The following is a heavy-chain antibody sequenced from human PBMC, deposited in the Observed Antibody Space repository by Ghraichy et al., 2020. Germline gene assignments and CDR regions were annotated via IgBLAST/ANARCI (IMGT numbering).Heavy chain of an antibody. CDR1: GFTFSDYY. J-gene: IGHJ4*02. D-gene: IGHD1-26*01. Sequence: GGSLRLSCAASGFTFSDYYMSWIRQAPGKGLEWVSYISSSASIIYYADSVKGRFTISRDNAQNSLYLQMNSLGAEDAAVYYCARLNIYSGSYDVAYEFDYWGQGTLVTVSS. CDR3: ARLNIYSGSYDVAYEFDY. CDR2: ISSSASII. V-gene: IGHV3-11*01.